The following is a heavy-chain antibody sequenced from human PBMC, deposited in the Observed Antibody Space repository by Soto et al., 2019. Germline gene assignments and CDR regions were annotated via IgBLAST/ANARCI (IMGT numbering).Heavy chain of an antibody. Sequence: GSLRLSCTASGFNFGDYAINWVRQAPGKGLEWVGFIRRKAYGATTNYAASVKGRFTISRDDSKSIAYLQMNSLKTEDTAVYYCTRTAGSSLAVDYWGQGTLVTVSS. J-gene: IGHJ4*02. CDR3: TRTAGSSLAVDY. CDR1: GFNFGDYA. CDR2: IRRKAYGATT. V-gene: IGHV3-49*04. D-gene: IGHD3-16*02.